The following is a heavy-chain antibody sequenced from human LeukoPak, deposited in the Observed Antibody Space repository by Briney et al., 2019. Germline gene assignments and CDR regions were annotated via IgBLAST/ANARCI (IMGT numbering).Heavy chain of an antibody. Sequence: GASVKVSCKASGYTFTGYYIHWVRQAPGQGLEWMGWINPNSGGTNYAQKCQGRVTMTRDTSISTAYMELSRLRSDDTAVYYCARVGLRNDIVVVPAASDYWGQGTLVTVSS. V-gene: IGHV1-2*02. CDR2: INPNSGGT. CDR3: ARVGLRNDIVVVPAASDY. CDR1: GYTFTGYY. J-gene: IGHJ4*02. D-gene: IGHD2-2*01.